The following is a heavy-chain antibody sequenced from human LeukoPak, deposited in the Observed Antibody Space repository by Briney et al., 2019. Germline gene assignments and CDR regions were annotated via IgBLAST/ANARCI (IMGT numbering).Heavy chain of an antibody. CDR3: AREKGFLEWLYYYYYMDV. D-gene: IGHD3-3*01. Sequence: GGSLRLSCAASGFTFISYWMSWVRQAPGKGLEWVANIKQDGSEKYYVDSVKGRFTISRDNAKNSLYLQMNSLRAEDTAVYYCAREKGFLEWLYYYYYMDVWGKGTTVTVSS. V-gene: IGHV3-7*01. CDR2: IKQDGSEK. CDR1: GFTFISYW. J-gene: IGHJ6*03.